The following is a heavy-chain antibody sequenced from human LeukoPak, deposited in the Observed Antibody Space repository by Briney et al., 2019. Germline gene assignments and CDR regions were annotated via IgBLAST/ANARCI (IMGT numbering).Heavy chain of an antibody. CDR2: ISSTGGTT. CDR1: GFTFNIYE. V-gene: IGHV3-48*03. D-gene: IGHD1-26*01. CDR3: ARDSGTSEGRSIDY. J-gene: IGHJ4*02. Sequence: PGGSLRLSCAASGFTFNIYEMNWVRQAPGKGLEWVSYISSTGGTTYSAESVRGRFTIARDNAKNSLFLQMNSLRAEDTAVYYCARDSGTSEGRSIDYWDQGTLVTVSS.